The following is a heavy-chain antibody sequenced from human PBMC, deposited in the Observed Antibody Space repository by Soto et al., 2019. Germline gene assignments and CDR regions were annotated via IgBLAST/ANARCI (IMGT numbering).Heavy chain of an antibody. V-gene: IGHV4-4*07. CDR3: ARVAFSYFGMDV. J-gene: IGHJ6*02. D-gene: IGHD3-3*02. CDR1: GGAISSYC. Sequence: PSETLSLTCSVPGGAISSYCWSWVRQPAGKGLGWIGRAFSSGTTNYNASLKSRVTMSIDTYKNEVSLTLRSVTAADTVVYCGARVAFSYFGMDVWGPGTTVTVSS. CDR2: AFSSGTT.